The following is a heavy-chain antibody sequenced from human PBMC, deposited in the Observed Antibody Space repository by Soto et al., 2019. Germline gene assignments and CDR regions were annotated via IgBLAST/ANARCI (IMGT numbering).Heavy chain of an antibody. CDR2: INHSGST. Sequence: SETLSLTCAVSGGSISSSNWWSWVRQPPGKGLEWIGEINHSGSTNYNPSLKSRVTISVDTSKNQFSLKLSSVTAADTAVYYCASAGYSGYSGGYYSRARFDYWGQGTLVTVSS. CDR1: GGSISSSNW. V-gene: IGHV4-4*02. CDR3: ASAGYSGYSGGYYSRARFDY. J-gene: IGHJ4*02. D-gene: IGHD5-12*01.